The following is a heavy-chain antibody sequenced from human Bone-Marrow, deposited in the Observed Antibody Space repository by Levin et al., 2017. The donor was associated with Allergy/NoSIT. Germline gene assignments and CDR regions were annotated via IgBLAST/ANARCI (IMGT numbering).Heavy chain of an antibody. CDR1: NGSFSGYY. Sequence: GSLRLSCTVSNGSFSGYYWSWLRQAPGKGLEWIGEINHLGSTNYNPSLRSRVAISLDMSQNQFSLSLKSVTAADTAVYSCARYVGYCIGTSCYFYRFDPWGQGTLVTVSS. CDR3: ARYVGYCIGTSCYFYRFDP. D-gene: IGHD2-2*01. J-gene: IGHJ5*02. CDR2: INHLGST. V-gene: IGHV4-34*01.